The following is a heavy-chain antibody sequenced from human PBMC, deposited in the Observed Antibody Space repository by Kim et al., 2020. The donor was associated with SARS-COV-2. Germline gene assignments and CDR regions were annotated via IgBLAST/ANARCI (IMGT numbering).Heavy chain of an antibody. Sequence: SQKFQGRVTMTRDTSASTAYMELSSLRSEDTAVYYCARVAGTGSVAYFDYWGQGTLVTVSS. D-gene: IGHD6-19*01. CDR3: ARVAGTGSVAYFDY. V-gene: IGHV1-3*01. J-gene: IGHJ4*02.